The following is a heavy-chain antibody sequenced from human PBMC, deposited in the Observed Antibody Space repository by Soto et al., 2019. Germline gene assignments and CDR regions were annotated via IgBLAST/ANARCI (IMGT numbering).Heavy chain of an antibody. CDR1: GFTFSSYP. D-gene: IGHD3-22*01. CDR2: IGKSGDST. CDR3: VKVLSSAYYYEA. Sequence: GGSLRLSCSASGFTFSSYPMHWVRQAAGKGLEYVSAIGKSGDSTYYADSVKGRFTISRDNSKNTLYLQMSSLRVEDTAMYYCVKVLSSAYYYEAWGQGTLVTVSS. V-gene: IGHV3-64D*08. J-gene: IGHJ5*02.